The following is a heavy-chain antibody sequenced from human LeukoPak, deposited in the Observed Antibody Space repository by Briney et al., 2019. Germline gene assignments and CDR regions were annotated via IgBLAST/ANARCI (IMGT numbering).Heavy chain of an antibody. CDR2: ISSSSSTI. V-gene: IGHV3-48*01. CDR1: GFTFSSYS. J-gene: IGHJ6*03. Sequence: GGSLRLSCAASGFTFSSYSMNWVRQAPGEGLEWVSYISSSSSTIYYADSVKGRFTISRDNAKNSLYLQMNSLRAEDTAVYYCARDPNSNYGMDFYYYMDVWGKGTTVTVSS. D-gene: IGHD4-11*01. CDR3: ARDPNSNYGMDFYYYMDV.